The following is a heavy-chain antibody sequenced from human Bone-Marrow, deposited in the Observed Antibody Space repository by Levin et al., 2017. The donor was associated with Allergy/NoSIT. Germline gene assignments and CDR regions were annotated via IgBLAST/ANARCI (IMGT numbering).Heavy chain of an antibody. Sequence: KVSGPTLVKPTQTLTLTCTFSGFSLSTSGVGVGWIRQPPGKALEWLALLYWDDDNRYSPSLKSRLTITKDTSKNEVILTMANVNPIDTGTYYCVYSWEAAYHYTDVWGRGTSVTVSS. D-gene: IGHD1-26*01. CDR3: VYSWEAAYHYTDV. CDR1: GFSLSTSGVG. V-gene: IGHV2-5*04. J-gene: IGHJ6*03. CDR2: LYWDDDN.